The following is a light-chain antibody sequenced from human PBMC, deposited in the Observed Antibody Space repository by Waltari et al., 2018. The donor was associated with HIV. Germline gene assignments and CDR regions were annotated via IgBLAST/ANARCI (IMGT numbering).Light chain of an antibody. CDR1: SSNIGDHY. CDR2: RDE. V-gene: IGLV1-47*01. Sequence: QSVLAQPPSASVTPGQRATISCSRSSSNIGDHYVYWYPQIPGSTPNLLDYRDERWPSGVPDRFSGSKSGTAASLAIRGLRSEEEAIDFCATWDDRLSGGLFGGGTKLTVL. J-gene: IGLJ2*01. CDR3: ATWDDRLSGGL.